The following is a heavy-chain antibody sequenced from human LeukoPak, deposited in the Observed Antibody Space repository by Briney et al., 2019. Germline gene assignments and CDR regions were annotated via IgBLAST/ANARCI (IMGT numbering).Heavy chain of an antibody. V-gene: IGHV3-33*01. CDR2: IWYDGSNK. D-gene: IGHD2-21*01. J-gene: IGHJ6*02. CDR3: ARDQALGSAYCGGDCYYPGMDV. Sequence: GRSLRLSCAASGFTFSSYGMHWVRQAPGKGLEWVAVIWYDGSNKYYADSVKGRFTFSRDNSKNTLYLQMNSLRAEDTAVYYCARDQALGSAYCGGDCYYPGMDVWGQGTTVTVSS. CDR1: GFTFSSYG.